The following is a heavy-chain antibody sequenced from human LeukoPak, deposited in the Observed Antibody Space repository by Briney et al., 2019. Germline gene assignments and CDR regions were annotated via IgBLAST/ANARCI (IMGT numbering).Heavy chain of an antibody. V-gene: IGHV3-30-3*01. J-gene: IGHJ3*01. CDR1: GFTFSSYA. CDR3: AGGIAVAVGPP. CDR2: ISYDGSNK. Sequence: GGSLRLSCAASGFTFSSYAMHWVRQAPGKGLEWVAVISYDGSNKYYADSVKGRFTISRDNSKNTLYLQMNSLRAEDTAVYYCAGGIAVAVGPPWGQGTMVTVSS. D-gene: IGHD6-19*01.